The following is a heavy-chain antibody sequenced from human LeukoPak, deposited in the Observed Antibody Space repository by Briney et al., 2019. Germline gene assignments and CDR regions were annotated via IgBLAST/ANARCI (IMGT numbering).Heavy chain of an antibody. D-gene: IGHD5-18*01. V-gene: IGHV3-21*01. CDR1: GFTFSSYS. J-gene: IGHJ4*02. Sequence: KTGGSLRLSCAASGFTFSSYSMNWVRQAPGKGLEWVSSISSSSSYIYYADSVKGRFTISRDNAKNSLYLQMNSLRAEDTAVYYCARDLVDTATDSIFDYWGQGTLVTVSS. CDR3: ARDLVDTATDSIFDY. CDR2: ISSSSSYI.